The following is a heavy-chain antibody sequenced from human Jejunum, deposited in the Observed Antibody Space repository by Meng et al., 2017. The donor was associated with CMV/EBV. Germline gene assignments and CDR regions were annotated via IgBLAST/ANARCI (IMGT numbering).Heavy chain of an antibody. CDR2: FRAVGTKI. D-gene: IGHD4/OR15-4a*01. CDR1: SW. Sequence: SWVHWVRLAPRNEPLCFSHFRAVGTKIQSTSSVKVQFTVSRDNAKITLYLLMNNLRAEDPAVYYCARPPSLWDYGSLDPFDLWGQGTLVTVSS. J-gene: IGHJ4*02. CDR3: ARPPSLWDYGSLDPFDL. V-gene: IGHV3-74*03.